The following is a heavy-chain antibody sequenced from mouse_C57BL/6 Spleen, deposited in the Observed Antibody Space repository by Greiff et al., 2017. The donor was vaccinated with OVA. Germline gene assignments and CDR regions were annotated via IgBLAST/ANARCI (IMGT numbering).Heavy chain of an antibody. D-gene: IGHD2-3*01. J-gene: IGHJ2*01. CDR2: INPNNGGT. CDR1: GYTFPDYN. Sequence: VQLQQSGPELVKPGASVKIPCKASGYTFPDYNMDWVKQSHGKSLEWIGDINPNNGGTIYNQKFKGKATLTVDKSSSTAYMELRSLTSEDTAVYYCARGDGPFDYWGQGTTLTVSS. V-gene: IGHV1-18*01. CDR3: ARGDGPFDY.